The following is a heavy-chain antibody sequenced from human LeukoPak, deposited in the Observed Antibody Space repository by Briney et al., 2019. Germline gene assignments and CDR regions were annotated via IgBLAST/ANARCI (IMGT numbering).Heavy chain of an antibody. CDR3: ARRPPTVVTLSRDALHI. D-gene: IGHD4-23*01. Sequence: GESLKISCKGSGYTFSNYWIGWVRQMPGKGLEWMGIIYPADPDTTYRPSFRGQVTISANKSINTAYLQWSSLKASDTAMYYCARRPPTVVTLSRDALHIWGQGTMVTVSS. CDR2: IYPADPDT. CDR1: GYTFSNYW. V-gene: IGHV5-51*01. J-gene: IGHJ3*02.